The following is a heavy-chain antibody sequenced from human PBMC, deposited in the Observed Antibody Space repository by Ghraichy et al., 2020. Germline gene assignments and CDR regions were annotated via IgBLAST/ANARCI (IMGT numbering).Heavy chain of an antibody. J-gene: IGHJ5*02. V-gene: IGHV3-74*01. D-gene: IGHD1-26*01. CDR3: ASSGGSYFWFDP. CDR2: INSDGSST. CDR1: GFTFSSYW. Sequence: GGSLRLSCAASGFTFSSYWMHWVRQAPGKGLVWVSRINSDGSSTSYADSVKGRFTISRDNAKNTLYLQMNSLRAEDTAVYYCASSGGSYFWFDPWGQGTLVTVSS.